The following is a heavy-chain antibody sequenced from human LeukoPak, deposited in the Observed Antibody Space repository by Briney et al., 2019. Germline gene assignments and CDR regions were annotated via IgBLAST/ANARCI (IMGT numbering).Heavy chain of an antibody. CDR2: IYYSGST. CDR3: ARASGIVTVPFDP. D-gene: IGHD2-21*01. V-gene: IGHV4-31*11. CDR1: GGSFSGYY. Sequence: PSETLSLTCAVYGGSFSGYYWSWIRQHPGKGLEWIGYIYYSGSTYYNPSLKSRVTISVDTSKNQFSLKLSSVTAADTAVYYCARASGIVTVPFDPWGQGTLVTVSS. J-gene: IGHJ5*02.